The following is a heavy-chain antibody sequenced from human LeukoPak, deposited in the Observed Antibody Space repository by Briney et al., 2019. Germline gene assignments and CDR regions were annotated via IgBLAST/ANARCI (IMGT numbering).Heavy chain of an antibody. J-gene: IGHJ5*02. CDR1: GFTFSNYY. Sequence: GGSLRLSCAASGFTFSNYYMSWIRQAPGKGLEWLSYISSSGTTIYYADSVKGRFTISKDNAKNSLYLQMNSLRAEDTAVYYCARAATTTGEGFDPWGQGTLVTVSS. D-gene: IGHD4-17*01. V-gene: IGHV3-11*01. CDR2: ISSSGTTI. CDR3: ARAATTTGEGFDP.